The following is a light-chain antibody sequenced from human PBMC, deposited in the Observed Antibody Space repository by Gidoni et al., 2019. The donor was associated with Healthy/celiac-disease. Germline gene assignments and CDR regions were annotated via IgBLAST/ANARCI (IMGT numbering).Light chain of an antibody. CDR1: QSVSSSS. J-gene: IGKJ4*01. Sequence: EIVLTQSPGTLSLSPGERATLSCRASQSVSSSSIVWDQQKPGQTPRLVIYGASSRATGIPDRFSGSGSGTDFTLTISRLEPEDFAVYYCQQFESSPTFGGGTRVEMK. CDR3: QQFESSPT. CDR2: GAS. V-gene: IGKV3-20*01.